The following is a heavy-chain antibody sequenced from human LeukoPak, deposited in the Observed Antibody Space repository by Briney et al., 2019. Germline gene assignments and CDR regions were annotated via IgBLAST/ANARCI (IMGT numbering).Heavy chain of an antibody. CDR1: GFTFSNYG. Sequence: GRSLRLSCAASGFTFSNYGMHWVRQAPGKGLEWVAVISYDGSNEYYADSVKGRFTISRDTSKNTLYLRMNSLRAEDTALYYCARKFLTGRLIDYWGQGTLVTVSS. CDR2: ISYDGSNE. CDR3: ARKFLTGRLIDY. D-gene: IGHD7-27*01. V-gene: IGHV3-30*03. J-gene: IGHJ4*02.